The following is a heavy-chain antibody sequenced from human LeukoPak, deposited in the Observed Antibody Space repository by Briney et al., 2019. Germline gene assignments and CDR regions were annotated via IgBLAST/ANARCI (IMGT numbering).Heavy chain of an antibody. CDR2: ISISSSYI. V-gene: IGHV3-21*05. Sequence: GGSLRLSCAASGFTFSSYSMNWVRQAPGRGLEWVSYISISSSYIYYADSVKGRFTISRDNAKNSLYLQMNSLRAEDTAVYYCAKDDDWGRYKHWGQGTLVTVSS. D-gene: IGHD3-16*01. CDR1: GFTFSSYS. J-gene: IGHJ1*01. CDR3: AKDDDWGRYKH.